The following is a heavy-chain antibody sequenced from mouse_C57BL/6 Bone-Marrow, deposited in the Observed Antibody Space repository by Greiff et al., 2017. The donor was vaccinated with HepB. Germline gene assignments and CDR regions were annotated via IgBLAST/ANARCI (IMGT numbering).Heavy chain of an antibody. CDR2: IDPEDGDT. CDR1: GFNIKDYY. V-gene: IGHV14-1*01. Sequence: VQLKQSGAELVRPGASVKLSCTASGFNIKDYYMHWVKQRPEQGLEWIGRIDPEDGDTEYAPKFQGKATMTADTSSNTACLQLSSLTSEDTAVYYCSRYGNYAMDYWGQGTSVTVSS. D-gene: IGHD1-2*01. CDR3: SRYGNYAMDY. J-gene: IGHJ4*01.